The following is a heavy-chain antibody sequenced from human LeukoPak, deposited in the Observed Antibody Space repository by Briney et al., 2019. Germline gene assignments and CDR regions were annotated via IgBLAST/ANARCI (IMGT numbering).Heavy chain of an antibody. CDR1: GSTFTTYW. D-gene: IGHD3-10*01. V-gene: IGHV5-51*01. CDR3: ARAPFGSGSYKDY. J-gene: IGHJ4*02. Sequence: GASLKISCEGSGSTFTTYWIGWVRQMPGKGLEWMGIIYPGDSDTRYSPSFQGQVTISVDKSISTAALRWSSLKASDTAMYYCARAPFGSGSYKDYWGQGTLVTVSS. CDR2: IYPGDSDT.